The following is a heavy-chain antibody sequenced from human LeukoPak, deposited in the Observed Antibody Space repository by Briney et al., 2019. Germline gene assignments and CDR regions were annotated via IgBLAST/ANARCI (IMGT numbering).Heavy chain of an antibody. CDR2: ITASGTAM. CDR1: GFTFSSYS. CDR3: ASSGSYRLDY. J-gene: IGHJ4*02. V-gene: IGHV3-48*02. D-gene: IGHD1-26*01. Sequence: GGSLRLSCAASGFTFSSYSMNWVRQAPGKGLEWVSHITASGTAMFYADSVKGRFTISRDNAKNSLYLQMNSLRDEDTAVYYCASSGSYRLDYWGQGTLVTVSS.